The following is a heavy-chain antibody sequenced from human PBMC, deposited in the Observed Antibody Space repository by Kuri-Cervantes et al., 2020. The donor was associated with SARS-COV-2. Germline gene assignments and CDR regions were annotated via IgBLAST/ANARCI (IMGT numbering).Heavy chain of an antibody. V-gene: IGHV1-69*04. Sequence: SVKVSCKASGGTFSSYAISWVRQAPGQGLEWMGRIIPILGIANYAQKFQGRVTITADKSTSTAYMELSSLRSEDTAVYYCAKDTYYYGSGRSRFYGMDVWGQGTTVTVSS. D-gene: IGHD3-10*01. CDR1: GGTFSSYA. J-gene: IGHJ6*02. CDR2: IIPILGIA. CDR3: AKDTYYYGSGRSRFYGMDV.